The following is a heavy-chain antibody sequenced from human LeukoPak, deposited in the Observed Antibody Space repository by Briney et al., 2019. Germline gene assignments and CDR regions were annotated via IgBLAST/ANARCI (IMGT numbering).Heavy chain of an antibody. J-gene: IGHJ4*02. CDR1: GGSISSYY. CDR2: IYNTGST. CDR3: ARGRYFDY. Sequence: SETLSLTCTVSGGSISSYYWSWIRQPAGKGLEWIGRIYNTGSTNYNPSFESRVTMSVDTCKNQFSLRLSSVTAADTAVYYCARGRYFDYWGQGTLVSVSS. V-gene: IGHV4-4*07.